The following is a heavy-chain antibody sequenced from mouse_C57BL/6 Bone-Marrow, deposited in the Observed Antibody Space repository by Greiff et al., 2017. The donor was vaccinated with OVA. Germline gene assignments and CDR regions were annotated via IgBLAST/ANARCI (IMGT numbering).Heavy chain of an antibody. D-gene: IGHD1-1*01. J-gene: IGHJ2*01. CDR2: ISYDGSN. V-gene: IGHV3-6*01. CDR3: AKGSYYSYYLDY. Sequence: ESGPGLVKPSQSLSLTCSVTGYSITSGYYWNWIRQFPGNKLEWMGYISYDGSNNYNPSLKNRISITRDTSKNQFFLKLNSVTTEDTATYYCAKGSYYSYYLDYWGQGTTLTVSS. CDR1: GYSITSGYY.